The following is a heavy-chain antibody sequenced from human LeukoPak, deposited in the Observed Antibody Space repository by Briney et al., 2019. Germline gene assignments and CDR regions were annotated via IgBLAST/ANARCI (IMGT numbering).Heavy chain of an antibody. CDR1: GFTFSSYS. V-gene: IGHV3-21*01. J-gene: IGHJ4*02. Sequence: GGSLRLSCAASGFTFSSYSMNWVRQAPGKGLEWVSSISSSSSYIYYADSVKGRFTISRDNAKNSLYLQMNSLRAKDTAVYYCARGMNLYGDYGDYWGQGTLVTVSS. CDR2: ISSSSSYI. CDR3: ARGMNLYGDYGDY. D-gene: IGHD4-17*01.